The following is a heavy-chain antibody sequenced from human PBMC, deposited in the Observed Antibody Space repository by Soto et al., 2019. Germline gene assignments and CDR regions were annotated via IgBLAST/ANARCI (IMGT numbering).Heavy chain of an antibody. J-gene: IGHJ5*02. CDR3: AAMSGHISVWFDH. D-gene: IGHD3-22*01. CDR1: GFTFNNAW. V-gene: IGHV3-15*05. Sequence: VQLVESGGGLVKPGVSLRLSCAASGFTFNNAWMSWVRQAPGKGLEWVGRVKSKTEGGTVDYAASVKGRFSISRDDSRNTLDVQMPSLKTEDTSVYYCAAMSGHISVWFDHLGQGTLVTVSS. CDR2: VKSKTEGGTV.